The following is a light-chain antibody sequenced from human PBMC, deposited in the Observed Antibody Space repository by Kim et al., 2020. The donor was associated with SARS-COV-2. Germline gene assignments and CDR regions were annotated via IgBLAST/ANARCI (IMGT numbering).Light chain of an antibody. CDR2: KAS. CDR3: QQYDNYWT. CDR1: QSIGRW. Sequence: DIQMTQSPSTLSASVGDRVTITCRASQSIGRWLAWYQQKPGKAPTLLIFKASTLHTGVPARFSGSGFGTDFSLTISSLQPEDFATYYCQQYDNYWTFGQGTKVDIK. J-gene: IGKJ1*01. V-gene: IGKV1-5*03.